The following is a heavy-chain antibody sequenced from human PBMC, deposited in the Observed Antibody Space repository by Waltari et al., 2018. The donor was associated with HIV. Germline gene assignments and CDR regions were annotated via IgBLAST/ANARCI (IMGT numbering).Heavy chain of an antibody. D-gene: IGHD4-17*01. J-gene: IGHJ4*02. V-gene: IGHV1-2*02. CDR1: GYTFTGYY. CDR3: ARNLDGDYVLAY. Sequence: QVQLVQSGAEVKKPGASVKVSCKGSGYTFTGYYIHWVRQAPGQGLEWMGWINPNNGGTNYAQKFQDRVTMTRDTSISPAYMELSRLRSDDTAVYYCARNLDGDYVLAYWGQGILVTVSS. CDR2: INPNNGGT.